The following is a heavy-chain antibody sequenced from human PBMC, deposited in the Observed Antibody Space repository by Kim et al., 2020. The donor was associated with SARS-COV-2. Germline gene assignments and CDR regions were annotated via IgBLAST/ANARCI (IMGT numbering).Heavy chain of an antibody. V-gene: IGHV4-59*13. CDR1: GGSIKSFY. J-gene: IGHJ4*02. CDR3: ARGGWSLDY. CDR2: VYYSGTT. Sequence: SETLSLTCTVSGGSIKSFYWSWIRQLPGKGLEWIGYVYYSGTTNYNPSLKSRVTISVDPSKNQFSLKLSSVSGADTAVYYCARGGWSLDYWGQCILFTVSS. D-gene: IGHD1-26*01.